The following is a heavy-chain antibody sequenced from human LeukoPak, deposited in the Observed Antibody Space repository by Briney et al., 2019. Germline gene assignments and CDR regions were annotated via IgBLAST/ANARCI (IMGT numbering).Heavy chain of an antibody. V-gene: IGHV3-21*01. CDR2: ISSSSSYI. CDR1: GFTFSSYS. D-gene: IGHD3-22*01. Sequence: PGGSLRLSCAASGFTFSSYSMNWVRQAPGKGLEWVSSISSSSSYIYYADSVKGRFTISRDNAKNSLYLQMNSLRAEDTAVYYCAGYRETSSGYYDDFDYWGQGTLVTVSS. J-gene: IGHJ4*02. CDR3: AGYRETSSGYYDDFDY.